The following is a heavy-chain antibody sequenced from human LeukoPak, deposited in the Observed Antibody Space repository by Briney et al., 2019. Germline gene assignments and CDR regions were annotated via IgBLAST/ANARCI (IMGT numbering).Heavy chain of an antibody. Sequence: SVKVSCKASGGTFSSYAISWVRQAPGQGLEWMGGIIPIFGTANYAQKFQGRVTITTDESTSTAYMELSSLRSEDTAVYYRARYGGTYYYDSSGYSVPLRFGFDIWGQGTMVTVSS. D-gene: IGHD3-22*01. J-gene: IGHJ3*02. CDR3: ARYGGTYYYDSSGYSVPLRFGFDI. CDR1: GGTFSSYA. CDR2: IIPIFGTA. V-gene: IGHV1-69*05.